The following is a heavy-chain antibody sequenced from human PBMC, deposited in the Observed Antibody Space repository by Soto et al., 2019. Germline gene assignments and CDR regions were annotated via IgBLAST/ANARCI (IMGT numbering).Heavy chain of an antibody. CDR3: AGPGDYYYYYGMDV. V-gene: IGHV1-69*13. J-gene: IGHJ6*02. CDR1: GGTFSSYA. CDR2: IISIFGTA. Sequence: GASVKVSCKASGGTFSSYAISWVRQAPGRGLEWMGGIISIFGTANYAQKFQGRVTITADESTSTAYMELSSLRSEDTAVYYCAGPGDYYYYYGMDVWGQGTTVTVSS.